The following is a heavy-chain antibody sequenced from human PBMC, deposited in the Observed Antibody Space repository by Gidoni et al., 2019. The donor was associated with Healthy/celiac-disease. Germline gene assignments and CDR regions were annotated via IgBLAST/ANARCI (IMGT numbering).Heavy chain of an antibody. CDR1: GFTLSSYA. CDR2: ISGSGGST. Sequence: EVQLLESGGGLVQPGGSLRLSCAASGFTLSSYAMSWVSQAPGEGLVWVSAISGSGGSTYYADSVKGRFTISRDNSKNTLYLQMNSLRAEDTAVYYCAKVRHLDYYDSSGYYYVPYYFDYWGQGTLVTVSS. J-gene: IGHJ4*02. CDR3: AKVRHLDYYDSSGYYYVPYYFDY. V-gene: IGHV3-23*01. D-gene: IGHD3-22*01.